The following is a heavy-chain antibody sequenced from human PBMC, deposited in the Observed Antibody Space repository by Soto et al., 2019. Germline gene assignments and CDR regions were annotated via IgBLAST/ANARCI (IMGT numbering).Heavy chain of an antibody. V-gene: IGHV3-72*01. CDR3: ARAKTYPYDSGAFDY. Sequence: GGSLRLSCAASGFTFSDHFMDWVRQAPGKGLEWVGRTRNKANRYSTEYSASVQGRFTSARDDSKNSLYLRLNSLKTEDTAVYYCARAKTYPYDSGAFDYWGQGTLVTVSS. CDR1: GFTFSDHF. D-gene: IGHD3-22*01. CDR2: TRNKANRYST. J-gene: IGHJ4*02.